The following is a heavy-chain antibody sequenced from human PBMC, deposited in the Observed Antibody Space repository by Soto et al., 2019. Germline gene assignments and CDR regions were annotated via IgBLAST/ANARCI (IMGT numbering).Heavy chain of an antibody. CDR3: ARGVGFGYYYYHMDL. CDR2: IYYSGSA. V-gene: IGHV4-61*01. J-gene: IGHJ6*02. Sequence: QVQLQESGPGLVKPSETLSLTCTVSGDSVTSVSDYWSWIRQPPGKGLEWIGYIYYSGSADYNPSLGSRVTISIVTSKNQFSLKLTSVTAADTAVYYCARGVGFGYYYYHMDLWGQGTTVTVSS. CDR1: GDSVTSVSDY. D-gene: IGHD3-10*01.